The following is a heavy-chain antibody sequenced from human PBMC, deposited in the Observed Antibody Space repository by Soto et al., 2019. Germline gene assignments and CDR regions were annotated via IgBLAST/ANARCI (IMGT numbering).Heavy chain of an antibody. CDR2: MYYSGNT. Sequence: QVQLQESGPGLVKPSQTLSLTCTVSGGSINNGDYYWSWIRQPPGKGLEWIGYMYYSGNTYYNPSLKSRGTISLDTSKTQFSLKLRSVTVADTAVYFCARERIGYCKRTSCHGVDVWGQGTTVIVSS. CDR3: ARERIGYCKRTSCHGVDV. D-gene: IGHD2-2*01. J-gene: IGHJ6*02. V-gene: IGHV4-30-4*01. CDR1: GGSINNGDYY.